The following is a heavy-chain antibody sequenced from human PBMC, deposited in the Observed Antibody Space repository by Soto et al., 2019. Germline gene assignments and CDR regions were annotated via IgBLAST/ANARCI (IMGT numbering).Heavy chain of an antibody. Sequence: QVQLQESGPGLVKPSQTLSLTCTVSGGSVSSGGFYWSWIRQEPGKGLEWIGYIYYSGSTYYNPSLNSRVTISLDTSKNQFSLKLSSVTAADTAIYYCARGVISQWRVDYWGQGTLVTVSS. D-gene: IGHD6-19*01. CDR1: GGSVSSGGFY. J-gene: IGHJ4*02. CDR3: ARGVISQWRVDY. CDR2: IYYSGST. V-gene: IGHV4-31*03.